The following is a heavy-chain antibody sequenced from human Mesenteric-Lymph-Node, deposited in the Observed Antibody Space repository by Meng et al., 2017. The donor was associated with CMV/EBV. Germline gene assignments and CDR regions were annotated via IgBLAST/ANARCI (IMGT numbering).Heavy chain of an antibody. CDR2: IYYSGRT. CDR3: ARDKYNSGWYLFDP. V-gene: IGHV4-61*01. Sequence: CGDSVSSGSHYWSWIRQPPGKGLEWIGYIYYSGRTNYYPSLKSRVTMLIDTSKNQFSLKLTSVTAADTAVYYCARDKYNSGWYLFDPWGQGTLVTVSS. CDR1: GDSVSSGSHY. D-gene: IGHD6-19*01. J-gene: IGHJ5*02.